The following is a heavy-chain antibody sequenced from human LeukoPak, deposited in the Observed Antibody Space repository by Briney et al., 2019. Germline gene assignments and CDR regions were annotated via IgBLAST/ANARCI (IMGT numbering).Heavy chain of an antibody. CDR1: GGSISSYY. V-gene: IGHV4-4*07. CDR3: ARESPGYSSSWYSIGLDAFDI. J-gene: IGHJ3*02. CDR2: IYTSGST. Sequence: SETLSLTCTVSGGSISSYYWSWIRQPAGKGLEWIGRIYTSGSTNYNPSLKSRVTMSVDTSKNQFSLKLSSVTAADTAVYYCARESPGYSSSWYSIGLDAFDIWGQGTMVTVSS. D-gene: IGHD6-13*01.